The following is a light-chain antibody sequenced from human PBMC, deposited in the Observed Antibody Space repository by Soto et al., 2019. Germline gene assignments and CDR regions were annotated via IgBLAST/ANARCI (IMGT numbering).Light chain of an antibody. Sequence: QSVLAQPSSLSGSPGRSITISCTGTISDVGGYNYVSWYQQHPGKAPKLMIYEVSNRPSGVSNRFSGSKSGNTASLTIFGLQAEDEADYYCSSYTSSSTYVFGTGTKVTVL. CDR3: SSYTSSSTYV. CDR1: ISDVGGYNY. CDR2: EVS. J-gene: IGLJ1*01. V-gene: IGLV2-14*01.